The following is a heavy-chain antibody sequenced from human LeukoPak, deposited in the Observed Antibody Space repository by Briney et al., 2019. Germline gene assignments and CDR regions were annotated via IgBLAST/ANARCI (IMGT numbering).Heavy chain of an antibody. CDR1: GFTFSTYW. CDR2: IKRDGSEK. J-gene: IGHJ2*01. D-gene: IGHD3-22*01. V-gene: IGHV3-7*01. Sequence: PGGSLRLSCAASGFTFSTYWMTWIRQAPGKGLEWVANIKRDGSEKSYVDSVKGRFTISRDNAKNSLYLETNSLRVEDTAVYYCARLSPVTMISVSYWYFDLWGRGTLVTVSS. CDR3: ARLSPVTMISVSYWYFDL.